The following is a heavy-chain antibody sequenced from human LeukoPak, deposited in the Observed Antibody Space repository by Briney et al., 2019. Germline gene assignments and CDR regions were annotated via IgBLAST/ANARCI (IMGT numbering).Heavy chain of an antibody. V-gene: IGHV3-21*01. CDR2: ISSSSSYI. Sequence: GGSLRLSCAASGFTFSSYSMNWVRQAPGKGLEWVSSISSSSSYIYYADSVKGRFTISRDNDKKSLYLQMNSLRAEDTAVYYCARGRLPRGAVYFDYWGQGTLVTVSS. D-gene: IGHD2-15*01. J-gene: IGHJ4*02. CDR1: GFTFSSYS. CDR3: ARGRLPRGAVYFDY.